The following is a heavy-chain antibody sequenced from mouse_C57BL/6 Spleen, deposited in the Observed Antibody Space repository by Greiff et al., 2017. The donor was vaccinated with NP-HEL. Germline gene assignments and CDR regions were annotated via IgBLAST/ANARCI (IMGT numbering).Heavy chain of an antibody. D-gene: IGHD2-4*01. CDR1: GYAFSSYW. CDR2: IHPGDGDT. Sequence: LQQSGASVKIPCNAFGYAFSSYWMNWVKQRLGKGLEWIGQIHPGDGDTNYNGKFKGKATLTADKSSSTAYMQLSSLTSEDSAVYFCARGYYDYRGDYWGQGTSVTVSS. J-gene: IGHJ4*01. V-gene: IGHV1-80*01. CDR3: ARGYYDYRGDY.